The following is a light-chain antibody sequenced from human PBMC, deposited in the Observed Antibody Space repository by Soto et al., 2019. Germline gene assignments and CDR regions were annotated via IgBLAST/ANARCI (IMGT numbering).Light chain of an antibody. CDR3: QQYNNWPVT. Sequence: EIVLTQSPGTLSLSPGERVSLSCRASQSVRSSYLAWYQQTPGQAPRLLIYGASSRATGIPDRFSGSGSGTEFTLTISGLQSEDFATYYCQQYNNWPVTFGGGTKVDIK. J-gene: IGKJ4*01. CDR1: QSVRSSY. CDR2: GAS. V-gene: IGKV3-20*01.